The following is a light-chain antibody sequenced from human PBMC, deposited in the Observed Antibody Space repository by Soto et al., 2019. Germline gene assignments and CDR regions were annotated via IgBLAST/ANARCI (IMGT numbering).Light chain of an antibody. V-gene: IGKV2-28*01. CDR3: ARGPATPFI. J-gene: IGKJ4*01. CDR1: QNLLHSNGYNY. CDR2: LGS. Sequence: EIVLTQSPLSLPVTPGEPASISCRSSQNLLHSNGYNYLNWYLQKPGQSQQLLIYLGSNRASEVHERFRGSVSGANFTLTINRVEAEEVGLNICARGPATPFIVGGGTQEQI.